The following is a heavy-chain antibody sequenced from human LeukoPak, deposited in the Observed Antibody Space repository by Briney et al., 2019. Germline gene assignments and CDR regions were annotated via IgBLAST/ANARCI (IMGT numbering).Heavy chain of an antibody. CDR3: AKNLRSMPPLPLDY. V-gene: IGHV3-23*01. Sequence: PGWSLTHTCAGSGFTFSSHAISWVRQAPGKGLEWVLAISGSGGTTYYADSVKDRFTISRDNSKKTVFLQMNSLRAEDTAVYYCAKNLRSMPPLPLDYWGQGTLVTVSS. CDR1: GFTFSSHA. D-gene: IGHD2-2*01. J-gene: IGHJ4*02. CDR2: ISGSGGTT.